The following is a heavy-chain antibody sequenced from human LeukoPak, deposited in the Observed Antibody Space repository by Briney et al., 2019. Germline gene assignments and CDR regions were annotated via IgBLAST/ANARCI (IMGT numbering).Heavy chain of an antibody. J-gene: IGHJ5*02. D-gene: IGHD3-3*01. CDR2: INHSGST. V-gene: IGHV4-34*01. CDR1: GGSFSGYY. CDR3: ARGLGVVIRRFDP. Sequence: SETLSLTCAVYGGSFSGYYWSWIRQPPGKGLEWIGGINHSGSTNYNPSLKSRVTISVDTSKNQFSLKLSSATAADTAVYHCARGLGVVIRRFDPWGQGTLVTVSS.